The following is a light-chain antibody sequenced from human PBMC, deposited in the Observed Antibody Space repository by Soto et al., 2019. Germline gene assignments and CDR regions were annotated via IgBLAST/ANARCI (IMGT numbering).Light chain of an antibody. CDR1: QSVNSN. J-gene: IGKJ4*01. CDR3: QQYNRWPLT. CDR2: VAS. Sequence: EIVMTQSPATLSVSPGERATLSCRASQSVNSNLAWYQQKPGQAPRLLIYVASTRATGIPARFSGSGSGTESTLTISSLQSEDFAVYYCQQYNRWPLTFGGGTKVEIK. V-gene: IGKV3-15*01.